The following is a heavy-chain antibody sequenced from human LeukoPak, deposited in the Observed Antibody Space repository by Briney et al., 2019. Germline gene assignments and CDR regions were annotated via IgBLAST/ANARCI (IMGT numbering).Heavy chain of an antibody. CDR1: GGSISSYY. D-gene: IGHD3-3*01. CDR3: ARDGYYDFWSGYNWMDV. J-gene: IGHJ6*04. Sequence: SETLSLTCTVSGGSISSYYWSWIRQPPGKGLEWIGYIYYSGSNNYNPSLKSRVTISVDASKNQFSLKLSSVTAADTAVYYCARDGYYDFWSGYNWMDVWGKGTTVTVSS. CDR2: IYYSGSN. V-gene: IGHV4-59*01.